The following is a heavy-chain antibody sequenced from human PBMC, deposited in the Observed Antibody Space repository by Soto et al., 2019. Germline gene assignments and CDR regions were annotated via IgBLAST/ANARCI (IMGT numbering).Heavy chain of an antibody. V-gene: IGHV4-4*02. D-gene: IGHD1-1*01. J-gene: IGHJ4*02. CDR2: VYPSGST. Sequence: SETLSLTCAVSGGSISSSNWWRWVRQPPGKGLEWIGEVYPSGSTNYNPSLKSRVTISLDKSKNQFSLYLQINSLRGDDTAIYYCVRSGDKYNLLDYWGQGTPVTVSS. CDR1: GGSISSSNW. CDR3: VRSGDKYNLLDY.